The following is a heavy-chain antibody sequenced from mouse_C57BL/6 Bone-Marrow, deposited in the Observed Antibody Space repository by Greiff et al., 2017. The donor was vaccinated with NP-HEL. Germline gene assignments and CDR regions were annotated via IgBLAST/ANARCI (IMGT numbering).Heavy chain of an antibody. CDR3: ARLRLSSGISYLFDY. D-gene: IGHD1-1*01. V-gene: IGHV1-81*01. J-gene: IGHJ2*01. Sequence: QVHVKQSGAELARPGASVKLSCKASGYTFTSYGISWVKQRTGQGLEWIGEIYPRSGNTYYNEKFKGKATLTADKSSSTAYMELRSLTSEDSAVYFCARLRLSSGISYLFDYWGQGTTLTVSS. CDR1: GYTFTSYG. CDR2: IYPRSGNT.